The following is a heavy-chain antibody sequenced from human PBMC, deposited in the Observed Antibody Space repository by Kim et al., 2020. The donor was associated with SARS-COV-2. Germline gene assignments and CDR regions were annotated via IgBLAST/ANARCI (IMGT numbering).Heavy chain of an antibody. J-gene: IGHJ4*02. V-gene: IGHV1-2*04. CDR2: VNPNSGAT. CDR1: GYIFTDNY. Sequence: ASVKVSCKASGYIFTDNYIYWLRQAPGQGLEWLGWVNPNSGATDYAQKFQGWVTITRDTSISTVYVDLSGLKSDDTAVCYCAEVIIRAVSFGPFDHCGQGTLGTVSS. CDR3: AEVIIRAVSFGPFDH. D-gene: IGHD6-19*01.